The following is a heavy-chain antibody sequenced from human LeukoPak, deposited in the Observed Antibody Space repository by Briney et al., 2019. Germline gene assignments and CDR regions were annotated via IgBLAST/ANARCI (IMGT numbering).Heavy chain of an antibody. D-gene: IGHD1-26*01. CDR2: INPNSGGT. J-gene: IGHJ4*02. CDR3: ARGGPEMEELPQLRYFDY. CDR1: GYTFTGYY. Sequence: GASVKVSCKASGYTFTGYYMHWVRQAPGQGLEWMGWINPNSGGTNYAQKFQGWVTMTRDTSISTAYMELSRLRSDDTAVYYCARGGPEMEELPQLRYFDYWGQGTLVTVSS. V-gene: IGHV1-2*04.